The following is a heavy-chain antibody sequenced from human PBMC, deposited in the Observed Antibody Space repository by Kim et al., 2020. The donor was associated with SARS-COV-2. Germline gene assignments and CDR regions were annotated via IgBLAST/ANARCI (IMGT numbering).Heavy chain of an antibody. D-gene: IGHD3-22*01. V-gene: IGHV1-24*01. CDR1: GYTLTELS. Sequence: ASVKVSCKVSGYTLTELSMHWVRQAPGKGLEWVGGFDPEDAETIYAQKFQGRVTMTEDTSTDTAYMELSSLRSEDTAVYYCATSPVVVVTPWFDPWGQGTLVTVSS. CDR2: FDPEDAET. J-gene: IGHJ5*02. CDR3: ATSPVVVVTPWFDP.